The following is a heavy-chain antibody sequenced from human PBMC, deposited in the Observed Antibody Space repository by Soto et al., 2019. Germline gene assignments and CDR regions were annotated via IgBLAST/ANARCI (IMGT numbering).Heavy chain of an antibody. CDR1: GGTFSNYA. CDR2: IIPVFGTT. Sequence: QVQLVQSGAEVKKPGSSVKVSCRASGGTFSNYAINWVRQAPGQGLEWMGNIIPVFGTTNFARKFLGRVTITADKSTGTAYMELSSLRSEDTAVYYCARDYYDGRGYYTWYFALWGRGTLVTVSS. V-gene: IGHV1-69*06. D-gene: IGHD3-22*01. CDR3: ARDYYDGRGYYTWYFAL. J-gene: IGHJ2*01.